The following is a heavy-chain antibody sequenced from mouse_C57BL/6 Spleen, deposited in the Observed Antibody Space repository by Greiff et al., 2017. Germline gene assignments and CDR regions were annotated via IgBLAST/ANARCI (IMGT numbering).Heavy chain of an antibody. CDR2: ILPGSGST. J-gene: IGHJ2*01. Sequence: VQLQQSGAELMKPGASVKLSCKATGYTFTGYWIEWVKQRPGHGLEWIGEILPGSGSTNYNEKFKGKATFTADTSSNTAYMQLSSLTTEDSAIYYCARGGYYYGSSYYFDYWGQGTTLTVPS. CDR3: ARGGYYYGSSYYFDY. CDR1: GYTFTGYW. D-gene: IGHD1-1*01. V-gene: IGHV1-9*01.